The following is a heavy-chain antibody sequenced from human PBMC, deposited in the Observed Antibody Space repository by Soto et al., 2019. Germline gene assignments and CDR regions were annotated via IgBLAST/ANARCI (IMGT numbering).Heavy chain of an antibody. CDR3: ARYPKPYDSSAYYYY. J-gene: IGHJ4*02. Sequence: EVQLVESGGGLVQPGGSLRLSCAASGFTFNDYWMSWVRQAPGKGLEWVATIKQDGSEEYYVHSVKGRFTISRDNAKNSLDLQINSLGAEDTAVYYCARYPKPYDSSAYYYYWGQGTLVTVSS. CDR1: GFTFNDYW. D-gene: IGHD3-22*01. V-gene: IGHV3-7*01. CDR2: IKQDGSEE.